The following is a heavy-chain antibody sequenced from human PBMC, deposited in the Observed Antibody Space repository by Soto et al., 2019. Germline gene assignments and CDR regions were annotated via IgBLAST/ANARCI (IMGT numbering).Heavy chain of an antibody. CDR1: GFTFRSYT. J-gene: IGHJ4*02. Sequence: QVQLVESGGGVVQPERSLRLSCAASGFTFRSYTMHWVRQAPGKGLEWVGVITYDGTNQYYADSVKGRFTISRDNSRNTLFLQMNSLRPDDTAVYYCARAPSGSYLEFDYWGQGTLVTVSS. CDR3: ARAPSGSYLEFDY. V-gene: IGHV3-30-3*01. CDR2: ITYDGTNQ. D-gene: IGHD1-26*01.